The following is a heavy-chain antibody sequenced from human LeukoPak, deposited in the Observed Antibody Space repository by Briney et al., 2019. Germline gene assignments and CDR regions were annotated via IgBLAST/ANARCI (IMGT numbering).Heavy chain of an antibody. V-gene: IGHV3-48*03. CDR2: ISSGGSTM. D-gene: IGHD3-22*01. CDR3: ARDHTFYFDNTGYFFDY. CDR1: GFAFSSYE. J-gene: IGHJ4*02. Sequence: PGGSLRLSCAASGFAFSSYEMNWVRQAPGKGLEWISYISSGGSTMYYADSVKGRFTISRDNAKDSLYLQMNSLRAEDTAVYYCARDHTFYFDNTGYFFDYWGQGALVTVSS.